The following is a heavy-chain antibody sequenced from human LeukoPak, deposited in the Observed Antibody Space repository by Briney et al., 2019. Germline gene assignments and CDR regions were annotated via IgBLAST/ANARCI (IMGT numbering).Heavy chain of an antibody. V-gene: IGHV4-4*02. CDR1: GGFISSGNW. D-gene: IGHD4-11*01. Sequence: SGTLSLTCAVSGGFISSGNWWGWFRQPPGKGLVWIGEIHHSVGTNYNPSLKSRVAISMDKSKNQFSLDVTSVTAADTAMYYCARKGPATIADYWGRGTLVTVSS. CDR3: ARKGPATIADY. J-gene: IGHJ4*02. CDR2: IHHSVGT.